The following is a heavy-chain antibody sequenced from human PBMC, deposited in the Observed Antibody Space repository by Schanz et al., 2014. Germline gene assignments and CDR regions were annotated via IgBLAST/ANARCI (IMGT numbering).Heavy chain of an antibody. CDR2: ISSSSSYI. J-gene: IGHJ3*02. V-gene: IGHV3-21*01. CDR3: AKDPHKDYGGKPQALDI. CDR1: GFTFSNYA. Sequence: EMQVVESGGGSVQPGGSLRVSCAASGFTFSNYAMSWVRQAPGKGLEWVSYISSSSSYIYYADSMKGRFTISRDNAKNSLYLQMNSLRAEDTALYYCAKDPHKDYGGKPQALDIWGQGTMVTVSS. D-gene: IGHD4-17*01.